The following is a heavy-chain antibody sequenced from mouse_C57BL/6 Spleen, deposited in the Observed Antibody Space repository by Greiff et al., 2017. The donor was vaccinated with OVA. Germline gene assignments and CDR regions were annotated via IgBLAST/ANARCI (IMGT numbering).Heavy chain of an antibody. D-gene: IGHD2-2*01. CDR3: SRRGYLFYY. J-gene: IGHJ2*01. CDR2: ISSGGSYT. Sequence: EVKLMESGGDLVKPGGSLKLSCAASGFTFSSYGMSWVRQTPDKRLEWVANISSGGSYTYYPDSVKGRFTISRDNAKNTLYLQMSSLKSEDTAMYYCSRRGYLFYYWGPGTTLTVSS. V-gene: IGHV5-6*02. CDR1: GFTFSSYG.